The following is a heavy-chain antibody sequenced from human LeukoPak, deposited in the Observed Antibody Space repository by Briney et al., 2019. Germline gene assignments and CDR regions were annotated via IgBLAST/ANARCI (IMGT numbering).Heavy chain of an antibody. CDR3: ARVRRMVRGVMDY. D-gene: IGHD3-10*01. CDR2: ISAYNGNT. Sequence: ASVKVSCKASGYTFTSYGISWVRQAPGQGLEWMGWISAYNGNTNYAQKLQGRVTITRNTSISTAYMELSSLRSEDTAVYYCARVRRMVRGVMDYWGQGTLVTVSS. V-gene: IGHV1-18*01. J-gene: IGHJ4*02. CDR1: GYTFTSYG.